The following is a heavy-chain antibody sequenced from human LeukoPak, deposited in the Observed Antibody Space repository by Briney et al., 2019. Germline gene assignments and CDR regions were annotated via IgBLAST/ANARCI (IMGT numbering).Heavy chain of an antibody. Sequence: GGSLRLSCAASGFTFDNYAMNWVRQAPEKGLEWVLGISGSGVNTYYADSVKGRFTISRDNSKNTLYLQLNSLRGEDTATYYCARDTSFNYGAHAMDVWGQGTTVTVSS. J-gene: IGHJ6*02. V-gene: IGHV3-23*01. D-gene: IGHD4/OR15-4a*01. CDR3: ARDTSFNYGAHAMDV. CDR2: ISGSGVNT. CDR1: GFTFDNYA.